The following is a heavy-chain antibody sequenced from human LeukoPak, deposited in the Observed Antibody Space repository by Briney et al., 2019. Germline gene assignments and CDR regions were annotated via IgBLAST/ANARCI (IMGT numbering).Heavy chain of an antibody. J-gene: IGHJ4*02. V-gene: IGHV3-23*01. CDR1: GFTFSSYA. CDR2: ISVGGGGT. Sequence: GGSLRLSCAASGFTFSSYAMSWVRQAPGKGLGWSSAISVGGGGTYYADSVKGRFTISRDNSKNTLYLQMNSLRAEDTAVYYCAKVDVDYYDSSGYYSLETFDYWGQGTLVTVSS. D-gene: IGHD3-22*01. CDR3: AKVDVDYYDSSGYYSLETFDY.